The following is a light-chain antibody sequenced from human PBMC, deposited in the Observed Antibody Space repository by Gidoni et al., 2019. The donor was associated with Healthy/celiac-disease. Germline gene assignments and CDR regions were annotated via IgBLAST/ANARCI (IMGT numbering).Light chain of an antibody. CDR1: NIGSKN. V-gene: IGLV3-9*01. CDR2: RDS. CDR3: QVWDSSTHVV. J-gene: IGLJ2*01. Sequence: SYELTQPPSVSVALGQTARSTCGGNNIGSKNVHWYQQKPGQAPVLVIYRDSNRPSGIPERFSGSNSGNTATLTISRAQAGDEADYYCQVWDSSTHVVFGGGTKLTVL.